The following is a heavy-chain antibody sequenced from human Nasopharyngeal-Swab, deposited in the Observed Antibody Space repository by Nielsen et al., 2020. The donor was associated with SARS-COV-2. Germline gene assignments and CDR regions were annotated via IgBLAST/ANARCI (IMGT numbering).Heavy chain of an antibody. Sequence: SETLSLTCAVYGGSFSGYYWSWIRQPPGKGLEWIGEINHSGSTNYNPSLKSRVTISVDTSKNQFSLKLSSVTAADTAVHYCARWGNSSSWYYFDYWGQGTLVTVSS. CDR1: GGSFSGYY. CDR2: INHSGST. V-gene: IGHV4-34*01. D-gene: IGHD6-13*01. J-gene: IGHJ4*02. CDR3: ARWGNSSSWYYFDY.